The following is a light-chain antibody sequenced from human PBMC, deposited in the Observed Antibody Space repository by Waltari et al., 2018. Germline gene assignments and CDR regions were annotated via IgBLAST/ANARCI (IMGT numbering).Light chain of an antibody. V-gene: IGLV1-51*02. Sequence: QSVLTQPPSVSAFPGHKVTIPSSGWPSPVGNNGVLWSRQFPGSVPEALIFETNGRPTGTPDRFSASKSGTSATLDITGLQPGDEADYYCGTWDSSMAIWLFGGGT. J-gene: IGLJ3*02. CDR3: GTWDSSMAIWL. CDR2: ETN. CDR1: PSPVGNNG.